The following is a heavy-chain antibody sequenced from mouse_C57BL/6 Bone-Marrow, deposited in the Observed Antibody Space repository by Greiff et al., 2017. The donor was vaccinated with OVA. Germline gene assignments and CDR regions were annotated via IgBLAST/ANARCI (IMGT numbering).Heavy chain of an antibody. Sequence: LEESGPELVKPGASVKISCKASGYAFSSSWMNWVKQRPGKGLEWIGRIYPGDGDTNYNGKFKGKATLTADKSSSTAYMQLSSLTSEDSAVYFCATVVADFDYWGQGTTLTVSS. CDR3: ATVVADFDY. D-gene: IGHD1-1*01. V-gene: IGHV1-82*01. CDR1: GYAFSSSW. J-gene: IGHJ2*01. CDR2: IYPGDGDT.